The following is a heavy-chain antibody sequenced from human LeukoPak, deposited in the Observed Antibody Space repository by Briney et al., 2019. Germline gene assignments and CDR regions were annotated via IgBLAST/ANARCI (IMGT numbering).Heavy chain of an antibody. D-gene: IGHD3-9*01. V-gene: IGHV1-69*13. Sequence: ASVKVSCKASGGTFSSYAISWVRQAPGQGLEWMGGIIPIFGTANYAQKFQGRVTITEDESTSTAYMELSSLRSEDTAVYYCAREPDSLTGRYYFDYWGQGTLVTVSS. CDR3: AREPDSLTGRYYFDY. CDR2: IIPIFGTA. CDR1: GGTFSSYA. J-gene: IGHJ4*02.